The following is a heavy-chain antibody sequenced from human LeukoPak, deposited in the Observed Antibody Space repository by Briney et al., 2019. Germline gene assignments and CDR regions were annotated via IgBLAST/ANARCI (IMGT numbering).Heavy chain of an antibody. Sequence: GGSLRLSCAASGFTFSSYRMNWVRQAPGKRADWVQSISSSSSYISYADSVKARFTISRDNAKNSLYLQMNSLRAEDTAVYYCARDLVVAGIAVAGLGYWGQGTLVTVSS. CDR1: GFTFSSYR. CDR2: ISSSSSYI. V-gene: IGHV3-21*01. CDR3: ARDLVVAGIAVAGLGY. J-gene: IGHJ4*02. D-gene: IGHD6-19*01.